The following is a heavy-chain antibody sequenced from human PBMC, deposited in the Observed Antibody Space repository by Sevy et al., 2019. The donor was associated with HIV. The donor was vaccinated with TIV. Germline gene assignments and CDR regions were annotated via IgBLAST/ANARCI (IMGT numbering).Heavy chain of an antibody. CDR3: ARLSLQEWLFA. V-gene: IGHV4-39*01. Sequence: SETLSLTCIVSGDSISGRSYYWGWIRQAPGKGLEWIATIYNGGSTNYNPSLKSRVTVSADTAKNQFSLKLTSVTAADTAVYYCARLSLQEWLFAWGQGTLVTVSS. J-gene: IGHJ4*02. CDR2: IYNGGST. D-gene: IGHD6-19*01. CDR1: GDSISGRSYY.